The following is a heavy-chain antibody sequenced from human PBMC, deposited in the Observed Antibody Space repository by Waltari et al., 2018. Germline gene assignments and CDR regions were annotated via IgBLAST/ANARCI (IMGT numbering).Heavy chain of an antibody. D-gene: IGHD2-2*01. J-gene: IGHJ5*02. CDR3: AREVVPAAKIVVNWFDP. Sequence: QVQLVQSGSEWKKPGASVKVSCKAYGYSFTNYAINWVRQAPGQGLELMGWITTHTENPTYTQGFTRRFVFSLDTSVSTAYLQINDLKAEDTAIYYCAREVVPAAKIVVNWFDPWGQGTQVTVSS. V-gene: IGHV7-4-1*02. CDR1: GYSFTNYA. CDR2: ITTHTENP.